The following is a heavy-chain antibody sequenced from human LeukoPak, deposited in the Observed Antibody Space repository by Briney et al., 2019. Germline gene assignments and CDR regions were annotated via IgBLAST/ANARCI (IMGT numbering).Heavy chain of an antibody. CDR3: ARHSPLWNY. Sequence: GSLRLSCAASGFTFSTYAIHWVRQAPGKGLEWVALISHDRSNQYYSDSVKGRFTISRDNSKNTVYLQMNSLRAEDTALYYCARHSPLWNYWGQGTLVTVSS. D-gene: IGHD1-1*01. J-gene: IGHJ4*02. V-gene: IGHV3-30-3*01. CDR1: GFTFSTYA. CDR2: ISHDRSNQ.